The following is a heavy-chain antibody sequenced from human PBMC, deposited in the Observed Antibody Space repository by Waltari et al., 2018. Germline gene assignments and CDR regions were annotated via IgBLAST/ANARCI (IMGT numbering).Heavy chain of an antibody. D-gene: IGHD2-15*01. CDR3: AKGGAGYCSGGSCYPPFDY. J-gene: IGHJ4*02. Sequence: QVQVVESGGGVGQPGRSLRLSCAASGFTFSSYGMHWVRQAPGKGREWVAVISYDVINKYYAAPCKGRVTISRDNSKNTLYLQMNSLRAEDTAVYYCAKGGAGYCSGGSCYPPFDYWGQGTLVTVSS. CDR2: ISYDVINK. CDR1: GFTFSSYG. V-gene: IGHV3-30*18.